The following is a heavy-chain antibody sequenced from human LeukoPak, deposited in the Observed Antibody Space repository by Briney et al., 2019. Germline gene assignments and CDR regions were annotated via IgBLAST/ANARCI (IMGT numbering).Heavy chain of an antibody. CDR3: ARDTIGGGRADFDF. J-gene: IGHJ4*02. D-gene: IGHD1-26*01. CDR1: GYTFNDYY. CDR2: INPNSGAT. Sequence: GASVKVSCKASGYTFNDYYVHWVRQAPGQGLEWMGWINPNSGATYYAQNFQGRVTLTRDTSISTAYMELSSLRSDDTAVFYCARDTIGGGRADFDFWGQGTLVTVSS. V-gene: IGHV1-2*02.